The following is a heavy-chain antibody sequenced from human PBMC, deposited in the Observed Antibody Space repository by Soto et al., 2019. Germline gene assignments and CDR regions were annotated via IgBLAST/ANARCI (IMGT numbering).Heavy chain of an antibody. CDR1: GVSISSGGYY. J-gene: IGHJ6*02. V-gene: IGHV4-31*03. D-gene: IGHD3-10*01. CDR3: ARDGGFGALARDYGMDV. Sequence: TLSLTCTVSGVSISSGGYYWSWIRQHPGKGLEWIGYIYYSGSTYYNPSLKSRVTISVDTSKNQFSLKLSSVTAADTAVYYCARDGGFGALARDYGMDVWGQGTTVTVSS. CDR2: IYYSGST.